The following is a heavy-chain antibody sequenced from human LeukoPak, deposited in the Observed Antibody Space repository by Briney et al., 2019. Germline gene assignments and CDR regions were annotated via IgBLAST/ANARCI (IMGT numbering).Heavy chain of an antibody. D-gene: IGHD1-26*01. CDR1: GFAVSTNY. Sequence: GGSLRLSCAASGFAVSTNYLSWVRQAPGKGLEWVSVIYSDGSTYYTDSVKGRFTISRDNSKSTLYLQMNSLRPEDTAVYYCARDQRSESYYPWGWFDPWGQGTLVTVSS. J-gene: IGHJ5*02. V-gene: IGHV3-66*02. CDR3: ARDQRSESYYPWGWFDP. CDR2: IYSDGST.